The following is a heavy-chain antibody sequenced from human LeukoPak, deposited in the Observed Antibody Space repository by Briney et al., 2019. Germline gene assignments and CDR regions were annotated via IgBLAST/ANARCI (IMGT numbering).Heavy chain of an antibody. J-gene: IGHJ3*02. CDR1: GFTFSSYW. Sequence: GESLRLSCAASGFTFSSYWMHWVRQAPGKGLVWVSRISTDGSSTNSADSVKGRSTISRDNAKNTLYLQMNSLRAEDTAVYYCVREYGSSSGRAFDIWGQGTMVTVSP. CDR2: ISTDGSST. V-gene: IGHV3-74*01. D-gene: IGHD6-6*01. CDR3: VREYGSSSGRAFDI.